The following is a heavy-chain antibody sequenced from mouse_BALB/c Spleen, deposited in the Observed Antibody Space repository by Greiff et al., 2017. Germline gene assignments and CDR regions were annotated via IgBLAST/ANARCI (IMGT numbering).Heavy chain of an antibody. CDR1: GFTFTDYY. Sequence: EVKLEESGGGLVQPGGSLRLSCATSGFTFTDYYMSWVRQPPGKALEWLGFIRNKANGYTTEYSASVKGRFTISRDNSQSILYLQMNTLRAEDSATYYCARDTTGPFAYWGQGTLVTVSA. J-gene: IGHJ3*01. CDR2: IRNKANGYTT. D-gene: IGHD4-1*02. V-gene: IGHV7-3*02. CDR3: ARDTTGPFAY.